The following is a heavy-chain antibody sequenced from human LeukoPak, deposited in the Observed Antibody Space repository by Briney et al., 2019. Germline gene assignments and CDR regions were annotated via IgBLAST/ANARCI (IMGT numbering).Heavy chain of an antibody. CDR3: ARASGSQTYCMDV. CDR2: IIPILGIA. CDR1: GGTFSSYA. Sequence: ASVKVSCKSSGGTFSSYAISWVRQAPGQGLEWMGRIIPILGIANYAQKFQGRVTITADKSTSTAYMELSSLRSEDTAVYYCARASGSQTYCMDVRGQGTTVTVSS. J-gene: IGHJ6*02. V-gene: IGHV1-69*04. D-gene: IGHD6-25*01.